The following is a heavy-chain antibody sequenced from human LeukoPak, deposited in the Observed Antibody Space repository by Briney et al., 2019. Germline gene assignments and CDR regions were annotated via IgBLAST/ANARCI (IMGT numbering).Heavy chain of an antibody. CDR1: GFTFTSYA. CDR3: ASGVDYGSGSYLMGLDYYYGMDV. V-gene: IGHV1-3*01. J-gene: IGHJ6*02. Sequence: GGSLKISCAASGFTFTSYAMHWVRQAPGQRLEWMGWINAGNGNTKYSQKFQGRVTITRDTSASTAYMELSSLRSEDTAVYYCASGVDYGSGSYLMGLDYYYGMDVWGQGTTVTVSS. CDR2: INAGNGNT. D-gene: IGHD3-10*01.